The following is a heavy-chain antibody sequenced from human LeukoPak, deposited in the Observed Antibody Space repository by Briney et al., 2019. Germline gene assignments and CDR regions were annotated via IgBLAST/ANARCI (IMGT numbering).Heavy chain of an antibody. CDR2: IYYSGSP. CDR1: GGSVSNSY. V-gene: IGHV4-59*02. CDR3: ARHLNVDTAMIDWFDP. J-gene: IGHJ5*02. D-gene: IGHD5-18*01. Sequence: SETLSLTCTVSGGSVSNSYWSWIRQPPGKAPQWIGYIYYSGSPIYNPSLNSRVTISLDTSKNQFSLKLSSVTAADTAVYYCARHLNVDTAMIDWFDPWGQGTLVTVSS.